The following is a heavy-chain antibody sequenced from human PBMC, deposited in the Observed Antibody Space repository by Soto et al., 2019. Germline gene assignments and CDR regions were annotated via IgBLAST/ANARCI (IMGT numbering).Heavy chain of an antibody. Sequence: GESLKISCKGCDYTFAAYWIGWVRQMPGKGLEWRGVINRRDSDVKYSPPFEGQVTISADKSINTAFRQWRSLKASDTAMYYCARPDYTHDVWYHTYDIWGQGTMVTVSS. CDR2: INRRDSDV. CDR3: ARPDYTHDVWYHTYDI. J-gene: IGHJ3*02. D-gene: IGHD3-3*01. V-gene: IGHV5-51*01. CDR1: DYTFAAYW.